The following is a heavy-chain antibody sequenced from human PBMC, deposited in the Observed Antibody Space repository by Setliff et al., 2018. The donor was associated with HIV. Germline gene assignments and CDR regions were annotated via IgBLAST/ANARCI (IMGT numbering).Heavy chain of an antibody. D-gene: IGHD5-12*01. J-gene: IGHJ6*03. CDR1: GYTFTSYY. CDR2: INPSGGTT. Sequence: ASVKVSCKASGYTFTSYYMHWVRQAPGQGLGWLGIINPSGGTTNYAQKFQGRVTMTRDTSTSTLYMELSSLRSEDTAVYYCAREFGAGIRQIVAGEFYYMDVWGKGTTVTVS. CDR3: AREFGAGIRQIVAGEFYYMDV. V-gene: IGHV1-46*01.